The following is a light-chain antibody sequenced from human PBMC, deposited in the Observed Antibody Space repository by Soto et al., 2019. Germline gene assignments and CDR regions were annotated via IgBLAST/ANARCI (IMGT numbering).Light chain of an antibody. J-gene: IGKJ2*01. CDR2: LGS. CDR3: MQVLQTPHT. CDR1: QNLLHSNGRNY. V-gene: IGKV2-28*01. Sequence: VMTQSPLSLPVTPGEPASISCRSSQNLLHSNGRNYLDWYLQKPGQSPQLLIYLGSNRASGVPDRFSGSGSGTDFTLKISRTEAEDVGVYYCMQVLQTPHTFGQGTNLEIK.